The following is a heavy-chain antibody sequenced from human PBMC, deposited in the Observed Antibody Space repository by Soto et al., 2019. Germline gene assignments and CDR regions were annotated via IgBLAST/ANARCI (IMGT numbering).Heavy chain of an antibody. Sequence: GESLKISCKGSGYSFSSYWIGWVRQMPGKGLEWMGIIYPGDSDTRYSPSFQGQVTISADKSISTAYLQWSSLKASDTAMYYCARQDTAVVSGMDVWGQGTTVTVSS. V-gene: IGHV5-51*01. CDR3: ARQDTAVVSGMDV. CDR1: GYSFSSYW. CDR2: IYPGDSDT. J-gene: IGHJ6*02. D-gene: IGHD5-18*01.